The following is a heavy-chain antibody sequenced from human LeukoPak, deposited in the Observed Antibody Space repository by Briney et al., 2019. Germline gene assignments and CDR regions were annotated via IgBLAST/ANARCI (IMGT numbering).Heavy chain of an antibody. CDR1: GFTFSTYD. V-gene: IGHV3-13*01. CDR3: ARGPDSQNYYYYGMDV. J-gene: IGHJ6*02. D-gene: IGHD4-11*01. CDR2: IGTGDDT. Sequence: GGSLRLSCAASGFTFSTYDMHWVRQVTGKGLEWVSAIGTGDDTYYLGSVKGRFTISRDNAKNSLYLQMNSLRAEDTAVYYCARGPDSQNYYYYGMDVWGQGTTVTVSS.